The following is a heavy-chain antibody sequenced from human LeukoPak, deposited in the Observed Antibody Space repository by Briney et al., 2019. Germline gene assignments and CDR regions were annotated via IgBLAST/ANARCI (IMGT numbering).Heavy chain of an antibody. Sequence: SETLSLTCTVSGGSISSYYWSWVRQPPGKGLEWIGYIYHSGSTNYNPSLKSRVTISVDTSKNQFSLKLSSVTAADTAVYYCARGAPLPMVRGVINFDYWGQGTLVTVSS. V-gene: IGHV4-59*01. CDR3: ARGAPLPMVRGVINFDY. CDR2: IYHSGST. J-gene: IGHJ4*02. CDR1: GGSISSYY. D-gene: IGHD3-10*01.